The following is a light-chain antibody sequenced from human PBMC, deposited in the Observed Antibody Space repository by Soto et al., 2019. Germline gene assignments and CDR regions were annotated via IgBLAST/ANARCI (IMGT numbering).Light chain of an antibody. CDR3: QQYYSTLSWT. CDR2: WAS. CDR1: QSVLYSSNNKNY. J-gene: IGKJ2*02. V-gene: IGKV4-1*01. Sequence: DIVMTQSPDSLAVSLGERATINCKSSQSVLYSSNNKNYLAWYQQKPGQPPKLLIYWASTRESGVPDRFSGSGSGTDLTLTISSLQAEDVAVYYCQQYYSTLSWTFGQGTKLEIK.